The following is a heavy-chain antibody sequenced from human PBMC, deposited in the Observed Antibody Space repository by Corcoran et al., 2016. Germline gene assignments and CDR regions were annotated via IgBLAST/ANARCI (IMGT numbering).Heavy chain of an antibody. J-gene: IGHJ3*02. V-gene: IGHV2-70*04. CDR1: GFSLSTSGMR. CDR2: IDWDDDK. CDR3: ARNTGREAFDI. Sequence: QVTLKESGPAPVKPTQTLTLTCTFSGFSLSTSGMRVSWIRQPPGKALEWLARIDWDDDKFYSTSLKTRLTISKDTSKNQVVLTMTNMDPVDTATYYCARNTGREAFDIWGQGTMVTVSS. D-gene: IGHD3-10*01.